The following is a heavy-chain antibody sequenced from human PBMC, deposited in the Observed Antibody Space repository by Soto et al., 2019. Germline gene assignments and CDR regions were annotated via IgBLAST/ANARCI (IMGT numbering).Heavy chain of an antibody. CDR1: GGSINSRYW. J-gene: IGHJ4*02. CDR2: IYHSGST. CDR3: ARDQNGSGNYYTRYFDY. V-gene: IGHV4-4*02. Sequence: PSETLSLTCAVSGGSINSRYWWSWVRQSPGKGMEWIGEIYHSGSTNYNPSLKSQDTISVDKSKNQFSLNLSSVTAADTVVYYCARDQNGSGNYYTRYFDYWGQGTLVTVS. D-gene: IGHD3-10*01.